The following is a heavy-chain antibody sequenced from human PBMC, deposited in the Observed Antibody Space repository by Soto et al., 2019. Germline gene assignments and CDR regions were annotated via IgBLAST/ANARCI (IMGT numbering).Heavy chain of an antibody. CDR1: GGTFSSYA. D-gene: IGHD2-15*01. CDR2: IIPIFGTA. CDR3: ARTCSGGSCRVYYYYYAMDV. V-gene: IGHV1-69*06. Sequence: ASVKVSCKASGGTFSSYAISWVRQAPGQGLEWMGGIIPIFGTANYAQTFQGRVTITADKSTSTAYMELSSLRSEDTAVYYCARTCSGGSCRVYYYYYAMDVWGQGTTVTVSS. J-gene: IGHJ6*02.